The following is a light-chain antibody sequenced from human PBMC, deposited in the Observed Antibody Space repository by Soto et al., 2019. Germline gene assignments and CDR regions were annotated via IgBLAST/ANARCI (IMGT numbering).Light chain of an antibody. CDR2: WAS. Sequence: DIVMTQSPDSLAVSLGERATINCKCSQSVLYSSNNKNYLAWYQQKPGQPPKLLIYWASTRESGVPDRFSGSGSGTEFTLTISSLQAEDVAVYYCQQYYSTPCTFGGGTKVDIK. V-gene: IGKV4-1*01. J-gene: IGKJ4*01. CDR1: QSVLYSSNNKNY. CDR3: QQYYSTPCT.